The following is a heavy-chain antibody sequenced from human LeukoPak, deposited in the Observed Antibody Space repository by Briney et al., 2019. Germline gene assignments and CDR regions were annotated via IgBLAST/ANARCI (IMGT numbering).Heavy chain of an antibody. CDR2: ISYDGSNK. J-gene: IGHJ4*02. Sequence: GGPLRLSCAASGFTFSSYAMHWVRQAPGKGLEWVAVISYDGSNKYYADSVKGRFTISRDNSKNTLYLQMNSLRAEDTAVYYCARDSIAARQVPFDYWGQGTLVTVSS. CDR3: ARDSIAARQVPFDY. CDR1: GFTFSSYA. V-gene: IGHV3-30-3*01. D-gene: IGHD6-6*01.